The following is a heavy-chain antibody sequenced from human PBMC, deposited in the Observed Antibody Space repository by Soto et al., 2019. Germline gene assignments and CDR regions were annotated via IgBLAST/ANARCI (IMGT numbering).Heavy chain of an antibody. Sequence: SQTLSLTCAISGDSVSSNSAAWNWIRQSPSRGLKWLGRTYYRSKWYNDYAVSVKSRITINPDTSKNQFSLHLNSVTPEDTAVYYCARDLSSSWYVRTMSGGDNWFDPWGQGTLVTVSS. D-gene: IGHD6-13*01. V-gene: IGHV6-1*01. CDR2: TYYRSKWYN. CDR3: ARDLSSSWYVRTMSGGDNWFDP. CDR1: GDSVSSNSAA. J-gene: IGHJ5*02.